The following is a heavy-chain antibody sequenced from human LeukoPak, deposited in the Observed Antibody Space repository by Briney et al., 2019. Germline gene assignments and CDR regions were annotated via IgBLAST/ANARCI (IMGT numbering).Heavy chain of an antibody. CDR2: ISYDGSNK. J-gene: IGHJ4*02. V-gene: IGHV3-30*18. Sequence: GGSLRLFCAASGFTFSSYGTHWVRQAPGKGLEWVAVISYDGSNKYYADSVKGRFTISRDNSKNTLYLQMNSLRAEDTAVYYCAKERVPDYWGQGTLVTVSS. D-gene: IGHD4/OR15-4a*01. CDR1: GFTFSSYG. CDR3: AKERVPDY.